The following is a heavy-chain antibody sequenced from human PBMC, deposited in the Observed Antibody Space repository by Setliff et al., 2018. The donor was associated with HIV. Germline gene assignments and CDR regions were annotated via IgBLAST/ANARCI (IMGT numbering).Heavy chain of an antibody. V-gene: IGHV1-3*03. CDR1: GYTFINYD. J-gene: IGHJ6*03. D-gene: IGHD4-4*01. Sequence: GASVKVSCKASGYTFINYDIHWVRQAPGQRPEWMGRISVGNGDSKYSRASQDRASITKDTSAHTAYMELTRLRSEDTAVYYCARVSNRQYMDVWGKGTTVTVSS. CDR2: ISVGNGDS. CDR3: ARVSNRQYMDV.